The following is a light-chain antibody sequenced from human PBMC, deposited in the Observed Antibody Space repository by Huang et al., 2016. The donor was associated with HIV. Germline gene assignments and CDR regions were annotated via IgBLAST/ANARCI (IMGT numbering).Light chain of an antibody. CDR2: GAY. CDR3: QQYNNWPRT. V-gene: IGKV3-15*01. Sequence: EIVMTQSPATLSVSPGERATLSCRASQSVVSNLAWYQQKPGQAPRLLIFGAYNRATGIAGRFSGSGSETEFTLSISSLQSEDSAIYYCQQYNNWPRTFGQGTKVEIK. J-gene: IGKJ1*01. CDR1: QSVVSN.